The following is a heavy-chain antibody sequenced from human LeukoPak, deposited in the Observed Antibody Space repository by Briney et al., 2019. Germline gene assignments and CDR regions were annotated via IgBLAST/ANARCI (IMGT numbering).Heavy chain of an antibody. D-gene: IGHD3-10*01. CDR1: GCTFTSYG. J-gene: IGHJ4*02. Sequence: ASVKVSCKASGCTFTSYGISWVRQAPGQGLEWMGWNSAYNGNTNYAQKLQGRVTMTTDTSTSTAYMELRSLRSDDTAVYYCARDLPYGSGSYYNLLDYWGQGTLVTVSS. V-gene: IGHV1-18*01. CDR3: ARDLPYGSGSYYNLLDY. CDR2: NSAYNGNT.